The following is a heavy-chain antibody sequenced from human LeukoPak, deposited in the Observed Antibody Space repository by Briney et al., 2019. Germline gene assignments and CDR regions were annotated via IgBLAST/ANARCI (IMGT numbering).Heavy chain of an antibody. CDR2: ISHSGST. D-gene: IGHD5-24*01. CDR1: GYFINSNYY. V-gene: IGHV4-38-2*02. J-gene: IGHJ4*02. CDR3: ARINTIMATFDY. Sequence: KSSEILSLTCTVSGYFINSNYYWGWIRQPPGKGLEWIATISHSGSTYYNPSLKSRVTISVETSKNQFSLKLSSVTAADTAVYYCARINTIMATFDYWGQGTLVTVSS.